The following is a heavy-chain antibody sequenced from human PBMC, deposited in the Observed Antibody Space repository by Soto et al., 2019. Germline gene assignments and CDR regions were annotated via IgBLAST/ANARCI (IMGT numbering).Heavy chain of an antibody. CDR2: IIPIFGTT. J-gene: IGHJ1*01. CDR1: GGTFSSYA. CDR3: ARDGAAAPDAEYFQH. Sequence: ASVKVSCKASGGTFSSYAISWVRQAPGQGLEWMGGIIPIFGTTNYAQKFQGRVTITADESTSTAYMELSSLRSEDTAVYYRARDGAAAPDAEYFQHWGQGTLVTVSS. V-gene: IGHV1-69*13. D-gene: IGHD6-13*01.